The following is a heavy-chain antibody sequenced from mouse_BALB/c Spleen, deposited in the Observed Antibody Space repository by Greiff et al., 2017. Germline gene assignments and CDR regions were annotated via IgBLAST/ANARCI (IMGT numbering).Heavy chain of an antibody. Sequence: VQLQQSGAELMKPGASVKLSCKASGYTFSSYWIEWVKQRPGHGLEWIGEIFPGSGSTNYNEKFKGKATFTADTSSNTAYMQLSSLTSEDSAVYYCARGSYGSSPHYYAMDYWGQGTSVTVSS. CDR3: ARGSYGSSPHYYAMDY. CDR2: IFPGSGST. CDR1: GYTFSSYW. V-gene: IGHV1-9*01. D-gene: IGHD1-1*01. J-gene: IGHJ4*01.